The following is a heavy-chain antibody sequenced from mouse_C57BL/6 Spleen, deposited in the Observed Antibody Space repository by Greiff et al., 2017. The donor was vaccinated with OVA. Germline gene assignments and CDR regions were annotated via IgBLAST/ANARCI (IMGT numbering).Heavy chain of an antibody. CDR3: AKGNYYGSLDY. D-gene: IGHD1-1*01. CDR1: GYSITSGYY. CDR2: ISYDGSN. J-gene: IGHJ2*01. V-gene: IGHV3-6*01. Sequence: EVKVEESGPGLVKPSQSLSLTCSVTGYSITSGYYWNWIRQFPGNKLEWMGYISYDGSNNYNPSLKNRISITRDTSKNQFFLKLNSVTTEDTATYYCAKGNYYGSLDYWGQGTTLTVSS.